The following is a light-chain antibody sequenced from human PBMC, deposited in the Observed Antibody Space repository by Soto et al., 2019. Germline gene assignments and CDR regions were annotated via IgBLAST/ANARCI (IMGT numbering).Light chain of an antibody. CDR3: QQLNSYPRT. J-gene: IGKJ1*01. CDR2: AAS. Sequence: IQLSQSPSSLSASVGDRVTITCRASQGIKSYLAWYQKKPGKAPKPRIYAASTLQSGVPSRFSGSGSWTDFTLTISILQPEDFSTYYGQQLNSYPRTFGQGTKVDI. V-gene: IGKV1-9*01. CDR1: QGIKSY.